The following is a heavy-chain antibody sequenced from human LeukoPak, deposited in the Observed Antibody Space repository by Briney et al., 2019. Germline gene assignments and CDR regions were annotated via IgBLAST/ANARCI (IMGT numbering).Heavy chain of an antibody. CDR1: GFTFSSYS. V-gene: IGHV3-21*01. J-gene: IGHJ4*02. D-gene: IGHD6-6*01. CDR3: ASGNRYSSSFDY. Sequence: GGSLRLSCAASGFTFSSYSVNWVRQAPGKGLEWVSSISSSSSYIYYADSVKGRFTISRDNAKNSLYLQMNSLRAEDTAVYYCASGNRYSSSFDYWGQGTLVTVSS. CDR2: ISSSSSYI.